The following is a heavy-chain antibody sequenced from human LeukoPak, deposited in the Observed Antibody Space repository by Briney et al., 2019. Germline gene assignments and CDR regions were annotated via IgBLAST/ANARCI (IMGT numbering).Heavy chain of an antibody. V-gene: IGHV3-30*18. CDR2: ISYDGSNK. D-gene: IGHD3-9*01. Sequence: GGSLRLSCAASGFTFSNYWMSWVRQAPGKGLEWVAVISYDGSNKYYADSVKGRFTISRDNSKNTLYLQMNSLRAEDTAVYYCAKDSQYYDILTGPPFDPWGQGTLVTVSS. CDR3: AKDSQYYDILTGPPFDP. CDR1: GFTFSNYW. J-gene: IGHJ5*02.